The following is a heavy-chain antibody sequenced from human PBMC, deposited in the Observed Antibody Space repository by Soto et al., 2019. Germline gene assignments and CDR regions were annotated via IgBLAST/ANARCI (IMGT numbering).Heavy chain of an antibody. CDR3: ARGRGGGYSYGLDY. CDR1: GVFVSSGSYY. Sequence: QVQLQESGPGLVKPSETLSLTCTVSGVFVSSGSYYWSWIRQSPGKGLEWIGYIYYGGNTNYNPSLNGRVTISVDVSKNQFSLQLSSVAAADTAVYSCARGRGGGYSYGLDYWGQGTLVTVSS. V-gene: IGHV4-61*01. CDR2: IYYGGNT. D-gene: IGHD5-18*01. J-gene: IGHJ4*02.